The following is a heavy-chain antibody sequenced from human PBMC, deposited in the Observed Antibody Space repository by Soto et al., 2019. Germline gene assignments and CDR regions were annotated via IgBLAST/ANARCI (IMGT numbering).Heavy chain of an antibody. Sequence: QITLKEAGPTLVKPTETLTLTCTFSGFSFTTTSMRVGWTRQPPGKALEWVAIIYWDAESRYNPLLRRRLTLTEDTSKHQVVITMTKMDPKDTATYYCAHRDSSGTTTYFDSWGQGIPVTVAS. CDR2: IYWDAES. CDR3: AHRDSSGTTTYFDS. D-gene: IGHD1-1*01. CDR1: GFSFTTTSMR. J-gene: IGHJ4*02. V-gene: IGHV2-5*02.